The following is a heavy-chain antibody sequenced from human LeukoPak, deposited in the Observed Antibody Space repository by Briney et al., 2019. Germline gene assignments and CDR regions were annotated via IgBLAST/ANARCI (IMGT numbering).Heavy chain of an antibody. V-gene: IGHV3-21*01. CDR1: GFTFSSYS. CDR3: ASGGYSGSFGFDP. CDR2: ISSSSSYI. Sequence: GGSLRLSCAASGFTFSSYSMNWVRQAPGKGLEWVSSISSSSSYIYYADSVKGRFTISRDNAKNSLYLQMNSLRAGDTAVYYCASGGYSGSFGFDPWGQGTLVTVSS. D-gene: IGHD1-26*01. J-gene: IGHJ5*02.